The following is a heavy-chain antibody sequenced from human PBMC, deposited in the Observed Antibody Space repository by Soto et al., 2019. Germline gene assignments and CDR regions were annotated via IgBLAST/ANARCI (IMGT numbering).Heavy chain of an antibody. D-gene: IGHD3-16*01. CDR2: INPNSGAT. Sequence: QVQLVQSGAEVKNPGASVKVSCKTSGYTFTDYYIHWVRQAPGQGLEGMGWINPNSGATKYSQKFQGWVTMTRDTSIRTAYMELSRLRSADTAIYYCATLGAGAFDRWGQGSLVTV. V-gene: IGHV1-2*04. CDR1: GYTFTDYY. J-gene: IGHJ4*02. CDR3: ATLGAGAFDR.